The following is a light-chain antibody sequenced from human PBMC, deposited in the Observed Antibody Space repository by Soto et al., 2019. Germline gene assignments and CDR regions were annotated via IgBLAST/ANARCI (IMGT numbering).Light chain of an antibody. Sequence: DIQMTQSPSTLSASVGDRVTITCRASQSISSLLAWYQQKPGKAPKLLIYDASSLESGVPSRFSGSGSGTEFTLTISSLQPDDFATYYCQQYNSYPVTFGQGTKVEIK. J-gene: IGKJ1*01. CDR2: DAS. CDR3: QQYNSYPVT. V-gene: IGKV1-5*01. CDR1: QSISSL.